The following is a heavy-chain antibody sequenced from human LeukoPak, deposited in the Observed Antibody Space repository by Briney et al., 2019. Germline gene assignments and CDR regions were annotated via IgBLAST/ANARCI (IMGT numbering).Heavy chain of an antibody. CDR1: GFTFNSYW. J-gene: IGHJ4*02. V-gene: IGHV3-7*01. CDR3: ARELRTFDY. Sequence: GGSLRLSCAASGFTFNSYWMTWVRQAPGKGLEWVANIKQNGNEKNYVDSVEGRFTISRDNAKNSLYLQMNSLRAEDTAVYYCARELRTFDYWGQGTLVTVSS. D-gene: IGHD3-16*01. CDR2: IKQNGNEK.